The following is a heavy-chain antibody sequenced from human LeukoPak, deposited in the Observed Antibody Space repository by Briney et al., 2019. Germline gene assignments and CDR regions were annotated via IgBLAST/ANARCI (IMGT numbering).Heavy chain of an antibody. Sequence: ASVKVSCKASGYTFTSYYMHWVRQAPGQGLEWMGIINPSGGSTSYAQKFQGRVTMTRDTSTSTVYMELSSLRSEDTAVYYCVREVRPLLWFGETVYYFDYWGQGTLVTASS. CDR2: INPSGGST. CDR3: VREVRPLLWFGETVYYFDY. V-gene: IGHV1-46*01. CDR1: GYTFTSYY. J-gene: IGHJ4*02. D-gene: IGHD3-10*01.